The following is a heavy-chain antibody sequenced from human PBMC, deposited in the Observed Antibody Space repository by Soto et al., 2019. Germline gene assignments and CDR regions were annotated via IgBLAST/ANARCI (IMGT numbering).Heavy chain of an antibody. CDR2: INSDGSST. J-gene: IGHJ6*02. CDR1: GFTFSSYW. CDR3: ARDHPLRSAGIYYYYYGMDV. D-gene: IGHD3-3*01. Sequence: PGGSLRLSCAASGFTFSSYWMHWVRQAPGKGLVWVSRINSDGSSTSYADSVKGRFTISRDNAKNTLYLQMNSLRAEDTAVYYCARDHPLRSAGIYYYYYGMDVWGQGTTVTVSS. V-gene: IGHV3-74*01.